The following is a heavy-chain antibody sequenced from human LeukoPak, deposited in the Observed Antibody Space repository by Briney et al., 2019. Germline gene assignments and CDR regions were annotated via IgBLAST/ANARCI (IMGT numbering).Heavy chain of an antibody. CDR3: AKAVRYYDSSGYYYPQDY. V-gene: IGHV3-23*01. J-gene: IGHJ4*02. Sequence: GGSLRLSCAASGFTFSSYAMSWVRQAPGKGLEWVSAISGSGGSTYYADSVKGRFTISRDNSKNTLYLQMNSLRAEDTAVYYCAKAVRYYDSSGYYYPQDYWGQGTPVTVSS. CDR1: GFTFSSYA. CDR2: ISGSGGST. D-gene: IGHD3-22*01.